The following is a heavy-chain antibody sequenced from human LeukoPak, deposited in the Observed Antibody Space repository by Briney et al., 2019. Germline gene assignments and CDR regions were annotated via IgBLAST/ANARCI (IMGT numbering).Heavy chain of an antibody. CDR1: GGSFSGYY. Sequence: SETLTLTCAVYGGSFSGYYWNWIRQPPGKGLEWIGEINHSGSTNYNPSLERRRTITLDTSKKQFSLKLRYVTAADTAVYDCARTVGIAVAEDAFALWGQGTVVTVSS. CDR3: ARTVGIAVAEDAFAL. V-gene: IGHV4-34*01. CDR2: INHSGST. J-gene: IGHJ3*01. D-gene: IGHD6-19*01.